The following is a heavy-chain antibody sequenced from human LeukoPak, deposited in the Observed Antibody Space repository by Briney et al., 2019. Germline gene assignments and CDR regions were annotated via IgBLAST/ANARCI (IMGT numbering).Heavy chain of an antibody. CDR2: ISYDGSNK. CDR1: GFTFSSYG. CDR3: AKENVAAGHIDY. Sequence: GGSLRLSCAASGFTFSSYGMHWVRQAPGKGLEWVAVISYDGSNKYYADSVKGRFTISRDNSKNTLYLQVNSLRAEDTAVYYCAKENVAAGHIDYWGQGTLVTVSS. J-gene: IGHJ4*02. D-gene: IGHD6-13*01. V-gene: IGHV3-30*18.